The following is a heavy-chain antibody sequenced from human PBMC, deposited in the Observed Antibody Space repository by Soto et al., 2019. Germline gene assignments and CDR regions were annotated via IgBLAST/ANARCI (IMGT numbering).Heavy chain of an antibody. J-gene: IGHJ4*02. Sequence: VQLVQSGAEVKKPGASVKVSCKASGYTFTSYDINWVRQATGQGLEWVSAISGSGGSTYYADSVKGRFTISRDNSKNTLYLQMNSLRAEDTAVYYCAKENGYSSSWFEFDYWGQGTLVTVSS. CDR3: AKENGYSSSWFEFDY. CDR2: ISGSGGST. V-gene: IGHV3-23*04. D-gene: IGHD6-13*01. CDR1: GYTFTSYD.